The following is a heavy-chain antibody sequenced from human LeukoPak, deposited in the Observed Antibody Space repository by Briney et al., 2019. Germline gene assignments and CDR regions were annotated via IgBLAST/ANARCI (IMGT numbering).Heavy chain of an antibody. Sequence: GGSLRLSCAASGFTFSNAWMSWVRQAPGKGLEWVGRIKSKTDGGTTDYAAPVKGRFTISRDDSKNTLYLQMNSLKTEDTAVYYCTTDFGITMIVYYWGQGTLVTVSS. V-gene: IGHV3-15*01. CDR3: TTDFGITMIVYY. CDR1: GFTFSNAW. D-gene: IGHD3-22*01. CDR2: IKSKTDGGTT. J-gene: IGHJ4*02.